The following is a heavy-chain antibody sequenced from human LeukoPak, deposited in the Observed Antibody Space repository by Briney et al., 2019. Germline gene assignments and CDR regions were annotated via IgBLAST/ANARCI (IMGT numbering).Heavy chain of an antibody. J-gene: IGHJ4*02. CDR1: GFTLSSYS. Sequence: GGSLRLSCAASGFTLSSYSMNWVRQAPGKGLEWVSSISSSSSYIYYADSVKGRFTISRDNAKNSLYLQMNSLRAEDTAVFYCARMIMGAVDYWGQGTLVTVSS. CDR2: ISSSSSYI. CDR3: ARMIMGAVDY. V-gene: IGHV3-21*01. D-gene: IGHD1-26*01.